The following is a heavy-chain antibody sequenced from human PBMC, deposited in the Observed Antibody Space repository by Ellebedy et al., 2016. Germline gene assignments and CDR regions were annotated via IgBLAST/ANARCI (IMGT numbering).Heavy chain of an antibody. V-gene: IGHV3-66*01. CDR1: GFTFSSYS. Sequence: GGSLRLSCAASGFTFSSYSMNWVRQAPGKGLEWVSVIYSGGSTYYADSVKGRFTISRDNSKNTLYLQMNSLRAEDTAVYYCARNVDTAMGYWGQGTLVTVSS. CDR3: ARNVDTAMGY. J-gene: IGHJ4*02. D-gene: IGHD5-18*01. CDR2: IYSGGST.